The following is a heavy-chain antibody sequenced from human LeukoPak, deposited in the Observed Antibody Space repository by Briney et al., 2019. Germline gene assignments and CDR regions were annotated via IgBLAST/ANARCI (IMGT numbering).Heavy chain of an antibody. CDR3: ARVNRPGIVGATMYYDY. J-gene: IGHJ4*02. D-gene: IGHD1-26*01. Sequence: ASVKVSCKASGYTFTSFGFSWVRQAPGQGLEWIGWISAYDGNTNYAQQLQGRVTMTTDTSTSTAYMELSRLRSDDTAVYYCARVNRPGIVGATMYYDYWGQGTLVTVSS. CDR1: GYTFTSFG. V-gene: IGHV1-18*01. CDR2: ISAYDGNT.